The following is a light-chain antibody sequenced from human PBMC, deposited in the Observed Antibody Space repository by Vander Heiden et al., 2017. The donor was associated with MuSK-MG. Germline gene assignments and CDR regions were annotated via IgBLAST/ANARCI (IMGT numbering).Light chain of an antibody. CDR3: GSWNSSLSAVV. CDR1: SANISNID. J-gene: IGLJ2*01. Sequence: QPVLTQTPSVPAAPGTQAPLSRSGGSANISNIDESGFRQLPQTPHNPLIYDNNMRPSGIPERFSGSTSGTSATLGITRLQSGDEADYYCGSWNSSLSAVVFGGGTKLTVL. V-gene: IGLV1-51*02. CDR2: DNN.